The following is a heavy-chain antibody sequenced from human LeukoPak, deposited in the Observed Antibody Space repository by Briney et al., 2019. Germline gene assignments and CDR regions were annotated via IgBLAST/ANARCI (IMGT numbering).Heavy chain of an antibody. V-gene: IGHV3-21*01. Sequence: GGSLRLSCAASGFTFSSYSMNWVRQAPGKGLEWVSSISSSSYIYYADSVKGRFTISRDNAKNSLYLQMNSLRAEDTAVYYCAIDGAAGGNGVPHTWAQGTLVTVSS. CDR3: AIDGAAGGNGVPHT. CDR1: GFTFSSYS. D-gene: IGHD4-17*01. J-gene: IGHJ5*02. CDR2: ISSSSYI.